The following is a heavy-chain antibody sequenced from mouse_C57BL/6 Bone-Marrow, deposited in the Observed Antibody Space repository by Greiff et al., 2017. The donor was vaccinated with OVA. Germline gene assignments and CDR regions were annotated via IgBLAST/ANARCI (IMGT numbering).Heavy chain of an antibody. V-gene: IGHV1-76*01. CDR3: ARGIYDYDGAWFAY. D-gene: IGHD2-4*01. CDR1: GYTFTDYY. CDR2: IYPGSGNT. Sequence: QVQLQQSGAELVRPGASVKLSCKASGYTFTDYYINWVKQRPGQGLEWIARIYPGSGNTYYNEKFKGKATMTAEKSSSTAYMQLSSLTSEDSAVYFCARGIYDYDGAWFAYWGQGTLVTVSA. J-gene: IGHJ3*01.